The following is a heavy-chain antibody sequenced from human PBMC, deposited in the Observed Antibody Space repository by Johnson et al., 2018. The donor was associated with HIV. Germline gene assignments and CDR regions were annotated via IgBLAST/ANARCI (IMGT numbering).Heavy chain of an antibody. CDR3: AKGSKWDPPNVFNI. CDR2: ISWNSGSI. CDR1: GFTFDDYA. Sequence: VQLVESGGGLVQPGRSLRLSCAASGFTFDDYAMHWVRQAPGKGLEWVSGISWNSGSIGYADSVKGRFTISRDNAKNSLYLQMNSLRAEDTALYYCAKGSKWDPPNVFNIWGRGTVVTVSS. V-gene: IGHV3-9*01. J-gene: IGHJ3*02. D-gene: IGHD1-26*01.